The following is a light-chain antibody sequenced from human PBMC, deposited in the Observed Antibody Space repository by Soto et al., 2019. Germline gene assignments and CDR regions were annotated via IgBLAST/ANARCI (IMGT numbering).Light chain of an antibody. Sequence: EIVMTQSPATLSVSPGERATLSCRASQSVSSNLAWYQQKPGQAPRLLIYDASTRATGIPARFSGSGSGTEYTLTISSLQSEDSAVYYCQQYNNWPPGTFGQGTKVEIK. J-gene: IGKJ1*01. CDR2: DAS. CDR3: QQYNNWPPGT. V-gene: IGKV3-15*01. CDR1: QSVSSN.